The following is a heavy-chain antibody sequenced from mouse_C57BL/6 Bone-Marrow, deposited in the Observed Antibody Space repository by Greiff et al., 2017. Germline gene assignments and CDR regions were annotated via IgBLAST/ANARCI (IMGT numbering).Heavy chain of an antibody. J-gene: IGHJ4*01. CDR1: GFTFSSYG. V-gene: IGHV5-6*01. CDR2: ISSGGSYT. CDR3: ARTFTAQATLYYYAMDY. D-gene: IGHD3-2*02. Sequence: EVMLVESGGDLVKPGGSLKLSCAASGFTFSSYGMSWVRQTPDKRLEWVATISSGGSYTYYPDSVKGRFPISRDNAKNTLYLQMSSLKSEDTAMYYCARTFTAQATLYYYAMDYWGQGTSVTVSS.